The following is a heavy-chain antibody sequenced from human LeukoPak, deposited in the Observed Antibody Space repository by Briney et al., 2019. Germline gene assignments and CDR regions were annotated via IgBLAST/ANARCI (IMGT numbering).Heavy chain of an antibody. J-gene: IGHJ4*02. Sequence: SETLSLTCTVSGGSISSYYWSWIRQPPGKGLEWIGSIYYSGSTYYNPSLKSRVTISVDTSKNQFSLKLSSVTAADTAVYYCASAYYDILGGHFDYWGQGTLATVSS. CDR2: IYYSGST. CDR3: ASAYYDILGGHFDY. CDR1: GGSISSYY. V-gene: IGHV4-39*07. D-gene: IGHD3-9*01.